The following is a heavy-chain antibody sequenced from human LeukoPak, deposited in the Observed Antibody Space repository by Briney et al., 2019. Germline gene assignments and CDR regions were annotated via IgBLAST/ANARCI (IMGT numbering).Heavy chain of an antibody. Sequence: SETLPLTCAVYGGSFSGYYWSWIRQPPGKGLEWIGEINHSGSTNYNPSLKSRVTISVDTSKNQFSLKLSSVTAADTAVYYCARGRVGWFDPWGQGTLVTVSS. V-gene: IGHV4-34*01. CDR2: INHSGST. CDR3: ARGRVGWFDP. CDR1: GGSFSGYY. J-gene: IGHJ5*02.